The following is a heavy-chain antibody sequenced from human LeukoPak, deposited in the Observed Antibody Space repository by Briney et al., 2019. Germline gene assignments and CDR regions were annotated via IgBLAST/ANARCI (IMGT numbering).Heavy chain of an antibody. J-gene: IGHJ4*02. Sequence: GGSLRLSCAASGFTFSSYAMHWVRRAPGKGLEWVAVISYDGSNKYYADSVKGRFTISRDNSKNTLYLQMNSLRAEDTAVYYCARDNPGPQSGSRFDYWGQGTLVTVSS. CDR3: ARDNPGPQSGSRFDY. CDR2: ISYDGSNK. CDR1: GFTFSSYA. D-gene: IGHD1-14*01. V-gene: IGHV3-30-3*01.